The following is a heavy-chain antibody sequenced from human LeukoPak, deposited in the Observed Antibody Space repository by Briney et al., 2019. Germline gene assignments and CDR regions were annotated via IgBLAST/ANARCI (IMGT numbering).Heavy chain of an antibody. CDR3: ARDLAWGAFGY. V-gene: IGHV3-23*01. CDR1: GFTFSSYA. Sequence: GGSLRLSCAASGFTFSSYAMSWVRQAPGKGLEWLSGVSPPGGGTYYADSVKGRFTISRDDSKNTLSLQMNSLRVEDTAVYYCARDLAWGAFGYWGQGTLVTVSS. CDR2: VSPPGGGT. J-gene: IGHJ4*02. D-gene: IGHD7-27*01.